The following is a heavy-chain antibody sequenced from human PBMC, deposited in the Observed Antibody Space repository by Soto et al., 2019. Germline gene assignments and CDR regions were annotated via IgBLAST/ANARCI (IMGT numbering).Heavy chain of an antibody. CDR1: GFAFSTYA. CDR2: ISGSGGSS. V-gene: IGHV3-23*01. CDR3: AKVTKRAAAGRYEYYKYGMDV. Sequence: GGSLRLSCAASGFAFSTYAMTWVRQAPGKGLEWVSVISGSGGSSYYAASVKGRFTISRDNSKNTLYLQMNGLRAEDTALYYCAKVTKRAAAGRYEYYKYGMDVWGQGTTVTVS. D-gene: IGHD6-13*01. J-gene: IGHJ6*02.